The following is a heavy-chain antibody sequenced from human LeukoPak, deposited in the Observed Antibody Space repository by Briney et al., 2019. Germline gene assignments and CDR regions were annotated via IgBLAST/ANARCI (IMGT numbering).Heavy chain of an antibody. V-gene: IGHV1-18*04. D-gene: IGHD3-22*01. CDR1: GYTFTGYY. CDR3: ARNYYDSSGPDAPNDY. Sequence: EASVKVSCKASGYTFTGYYMHWVRQAPGQGLEWMGWISAYNGNTNYAQKLQGRVTMTTDTSTSTAYMELRSLRSDDTAVYYCARNYYDSSGPDAPNDYWGQGTLVTVSS. CDR2: ISAYNGNT. J-gene: IGHJ4*02.